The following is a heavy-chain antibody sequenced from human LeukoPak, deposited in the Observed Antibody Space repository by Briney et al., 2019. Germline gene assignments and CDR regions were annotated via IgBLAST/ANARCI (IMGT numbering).Heavy chain of an antibody. Sequence: SETLSLTCTVSGGSISSYYWSWIRQPPGKGLEWIGYIYYSGSTNYNPSLKSRVTISVDTSKNQFSLKLSSVTAADTAVYYCARHFYDFWSGSAIGDAFDIWGQGTMVTVSS. CDR1: GGSISSYY. D-gene: IGHD3-3*01. CDR2: IYYSGST. CDR3: ARHFYDFWSGSAIGDAFDI. J-gene: IGHJ3*02. V-gene: IGHV4-59*01.